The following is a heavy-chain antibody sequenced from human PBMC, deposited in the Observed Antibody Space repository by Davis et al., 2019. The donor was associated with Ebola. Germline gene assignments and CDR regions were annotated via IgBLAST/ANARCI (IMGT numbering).Heavy chain of an antibody. CDR2: TYYKSKWYN. D-gene: IGHD5-12*01. Sequence: PSETLSLTCAISGDSVSGNNGAWNWIRQSPSRGLEWLGRTYYKSKWYNDYAASVKSRITINPDTSKNQFTLQLTSVTPEDTALYYCARGWLRSKFDYWGRGTLVTVSS. J-gene: IGHJ4*02. CDR1: GDSVSGNNGA. V-gene: IGHV6-1*01. CDR3: ARGWLRSKFDY.